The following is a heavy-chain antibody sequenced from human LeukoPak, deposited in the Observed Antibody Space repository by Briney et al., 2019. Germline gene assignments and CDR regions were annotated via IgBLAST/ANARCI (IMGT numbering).Heavy chain of an antibody. CDR2: INPSGGST. V-gene: IGHV1-46*01. D-gene: IGHD2-21*02. CDR3: ARVYCGGDCYSGGFDY. CDR1: GYTFTSYY. Sequence: GASVKVSCKASGYTFTSYYMHWVRQAPGQGLEWMGIINPSGGSTSYAQKFQGRVTMTRDTSTSTVYMELSSLRFEDTAVYYCARVYCGGDCYSGGFDYWGQGTLVTVSS. J-gene: IGHJ4*02.